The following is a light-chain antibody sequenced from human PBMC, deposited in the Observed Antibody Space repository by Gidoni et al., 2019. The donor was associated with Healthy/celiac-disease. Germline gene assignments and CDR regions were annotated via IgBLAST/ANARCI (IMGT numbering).Light chain of an antibody. CDR2: AAS. Sequence: DIQMTQSPSSLSASVGDRVTITCPASQSISSYLNWYQQKPGKAPKLLIYAASSLQSGVPSRFSGSGSGTDFTLTSSSLQPEDFATYYCQQSYSTPTFGQGTRLEIK. V-gene: IGKV1-39*01. J-gene: IGKJ5*01. CDR1: QSISSY. CDR3: QQSYSTPT.